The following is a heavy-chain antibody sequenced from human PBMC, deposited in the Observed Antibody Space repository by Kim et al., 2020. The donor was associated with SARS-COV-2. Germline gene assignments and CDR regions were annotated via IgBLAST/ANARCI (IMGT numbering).Heavy chain of an antibody. CDR1: GFTFSSYA. D-gene: IGHD6-6*01. V-gene: IGHV3-23*01. CDR2: ISGSGGST. J-gene: IGHJ4*02. Sequence: GGSLRLSCAASGFTFSSYAMSWVRQAPGKGLEWVSAISGSGGSTYYADSVKGRFTISRDNSKNTLYLQMNSLRAEDTAVYYCAKDVADRYSSSSPFDYWGQGTLVTVSS. CDR3: AKDVADRYSSSSPFDY.